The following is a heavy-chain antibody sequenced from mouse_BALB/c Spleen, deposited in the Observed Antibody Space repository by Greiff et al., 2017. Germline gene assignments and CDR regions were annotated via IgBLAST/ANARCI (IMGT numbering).Heavy chain of an antibody. J-gene: IGHJ3*01. CDR2: INPYNGDT. CDR3: ARGGTTAKGFAY. Sequence: EVKLEESGPELVKPGASVKISCKASGYSFTGYFMNWVMQSHGKSLEWIGRINPYNGDTFYNQKFKGKATLTVVKSSSTAHMELRSLASEDSAVYYCARGGTTAKGFAYWGQGTLVTVSA. CDR1: GYSFTGYF. D-gene: IGHD1-2*01. V-gene: IGHV1-20*02.